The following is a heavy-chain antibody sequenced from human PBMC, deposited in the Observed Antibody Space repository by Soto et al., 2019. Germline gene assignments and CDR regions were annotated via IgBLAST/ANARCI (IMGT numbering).Heavy chain of an antibody. CDR2: IYYSGST. V-gene: IGHV4-30-4*01. CDR3: ASRALSGELRYYYGMDV. D-gene: IGHD1-26*01. J-gene: IGHJ6*02. Sequence: SETLSLTCTVSGGSISSGDYYWSWIRHPPGKGLEWIGYIYYSGSTYYNPSLKSRVTISVDTSKNQFSLKLSSVTAADTAVYYCASRALSGELRYYYGMDVWGQGTTVTVSS. CDR1: GGSISSGDYY.